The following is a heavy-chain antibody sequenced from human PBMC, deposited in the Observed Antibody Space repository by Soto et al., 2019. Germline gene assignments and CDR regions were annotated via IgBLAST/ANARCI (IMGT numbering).Heavy chain of an antibody. J-gene: IGHJ4*02. D-gene: IGHD2-2*01. CDR3: ARVPDFRYCNTTNCYPDS. CDR2: INAGNGNT. V-gene: IGHV1-3*01. CDR1: GYTFTTYA. Sequence: ASVKVSCKASGYTFTTYAMHWVRQAPGQRLEWMGGINAGNGNTKYSQKFQGRITITRDTSANTAYMELSSLRSEDTAVYYCARVPDFRYCNTTNCYPDSWGQGTLVTVSS.